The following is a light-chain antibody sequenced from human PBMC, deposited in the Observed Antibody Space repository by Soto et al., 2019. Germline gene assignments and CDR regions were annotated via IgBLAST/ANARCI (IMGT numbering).Light chain of an antibody. J-gene: IGLJ3*02. CDR1: TSDIGSYHR. Sequence: QSALTQPASVSGSPGQSITISCTGTTSDIGSYHRVSWYQQHPGKAPTLMMNDVSNRPSGVSDRFSGSKSGNTASRTISGLQAEDEAAYYCSSFTSSSTWVFGGGAKVTVL. CDR3: SSFTSSSTWV. CDR2: DVS. V-gene: IGLV2-14*03.